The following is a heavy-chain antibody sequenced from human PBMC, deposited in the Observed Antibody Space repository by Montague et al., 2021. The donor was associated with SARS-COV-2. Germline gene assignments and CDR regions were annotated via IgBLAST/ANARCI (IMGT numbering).Heavy chain of an antibody. V-gene: IGHV4-39*01. Sequence: SETLSLTCTVSGGSMYIYGSHYYWDWIRQPPGKGLEWIGTIFYTGSTIYNSSLKSRVTISIDTSKNQYSLELNPVTAAVTAVYYCARRRLDFYDSRHWFDPWGQGALVTVPS. D-gene: IGHD3-22*01. CDR3: ARRRLDFYDSRHWFDP. CDR1: GGSMYIYGSHYY. J-gene: IGHJ5*02. CDR2: IFYTGST.